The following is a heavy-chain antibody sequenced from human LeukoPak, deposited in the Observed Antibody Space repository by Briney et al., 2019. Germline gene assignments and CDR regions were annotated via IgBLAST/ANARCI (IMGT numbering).Heavy chain of an antibody. D-gene: IGHD3/OR15-3a*01. CDR1: GFTFSSYA. Sequence: GGPLRLSCAASGFTFSSYAMHWVRQAPGKGLEWVSYISSSSSTIYYADSVKGRFTISRDNAKNSLYLQMNSLRAEDTAVYYCARDTDWLLFKNYYYYGMDVWGQGTTVTVSS. CDR3: ARDTDWLLFKNYYYYGMDV. CDR2: ISSSSSTI. V-gene: IGHV3-48*01. J-gene: IGHJ6*02.